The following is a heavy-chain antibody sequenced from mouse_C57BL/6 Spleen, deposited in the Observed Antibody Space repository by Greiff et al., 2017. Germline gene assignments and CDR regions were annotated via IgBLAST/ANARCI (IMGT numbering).Heavy chain of an antibody. J-gene: IGHJ4*01. Sequence: QVQLKQPGAELVKPGASVKMSCKASGYTFTSYWITWVKQRPGQGLEWIGDIYPGSGSTNYNEKFKSKDTLTVDTSSSTAYMQLSSLTSEDSAVYYCAREVGFHAMDYWGQGTSVTVSS. CDR2: IYPGSGST. CDR1: GYTFTSYW. V-gene: IGHV1-55*01. D-gene: IGHD1-1*02. CDR3: AREVGFHAMDY.